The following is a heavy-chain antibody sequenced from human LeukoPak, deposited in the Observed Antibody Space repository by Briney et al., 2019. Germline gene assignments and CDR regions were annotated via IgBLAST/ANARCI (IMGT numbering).Heavy chain of an antibody. CDR2: INPNSGGT. D-gene: IGHD3-10*01. Sequence: ASVKVSCKASGYTFTGYYMHWVRQAPGQGLEWMGWINPNSGGTNYAQKFQGRVTMTRDTSISTAYMELSRLRSDDTAVYYCARALWSAKDAFDIWGQGTMVTVPS. CDR3: ARALWSAKDAFDI. J-gene: IGHJ3*02. CDR1: GYTFTGYY. V-gene: IGHV1-2*02.